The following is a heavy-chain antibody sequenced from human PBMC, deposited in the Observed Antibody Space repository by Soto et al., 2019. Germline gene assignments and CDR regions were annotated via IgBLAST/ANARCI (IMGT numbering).Heavy chain of an antibody. CDR1: GFTFSSYS. Sequence: PGGSLRLSCAASGFTFSSYSMNWVRQAPGKGLEWVSSISSSSSYIYYADSVKGRFTISRDNAKNSLYLQMNSLRAEDTAVYYCASLGVYYDSSGLYGMDVWGQGTRLTVPS. J-gene: IGHJ6*01. V-gene: IGHV3-21*01. CDR2: ISSSSSYI. CDR3: ASLGVYYDSSGLYGMDV. D-gene: IGHD3-22*01.